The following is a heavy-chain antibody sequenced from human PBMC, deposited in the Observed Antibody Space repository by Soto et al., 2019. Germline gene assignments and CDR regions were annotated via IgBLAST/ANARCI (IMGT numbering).Heavy chain of an antibody. Sequence: EVQLLESGGGLVQPGGSLRLSCAASGFSFSSYAMTWVRQAPGKGLVWVSAISGSGSITYYADSVKGRFTISRDNSKNTLDLQMNSLRAEDTDVYYCAKDIRGLRGAYYFDNWGQGILVTVSS. D-gene: IGHD3-10*01. V-gene: IGHV3-23*01. J-gene: IGHJ4*02. CDR1: GFSFSSYA. CDR3: AKDIRGLRGAYYFDN. CDR2: ISGSGSIT.